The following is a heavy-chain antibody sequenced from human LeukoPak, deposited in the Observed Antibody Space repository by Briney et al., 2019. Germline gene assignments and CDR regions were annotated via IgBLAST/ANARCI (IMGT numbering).Heavy chain of an antibody. CDR2: IYRRGST. J-gene: IGHJ4*02. Sequence: SETLSLTCTVSGGPISSSSYYWGWIRQPPGKGLEWIGNIYRRGSTHYNPSLKSRVTMSVDTSKDQFSLKLSSVTAADTAVYYCARVYPHSSGYKYFDYWGQGTLVTVSS. V-gene: IGHV4-39*07. CDR1: GGPISSSSYY. CDR3: ARVYPHSSGYKYFDY. D-gene: IGHD3-22*01.